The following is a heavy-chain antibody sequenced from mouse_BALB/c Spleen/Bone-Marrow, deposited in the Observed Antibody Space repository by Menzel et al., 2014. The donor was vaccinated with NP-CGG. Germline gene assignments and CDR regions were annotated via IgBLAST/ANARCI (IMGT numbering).Heavy chain of an antibody. D-gene: IGHD3-2*01. J-gene: IGHJ2*01. Sequence: QVQLQQPGAELVKPGASVKMSCKASGYTFTSYWRHWVKQRPGQGLEWIGVIDPSDSYTSYNQKFKGKATLTVDTSSSTAYMQLSSLTSEDSAVYFCTRQTARATSLDYWGQGTTLTVSS. CDR3: TRQTARATSLDY. V-gene: IGHV1S127*01. CDR2: IDPSDSYT. CDR1: GYTFTSYW.